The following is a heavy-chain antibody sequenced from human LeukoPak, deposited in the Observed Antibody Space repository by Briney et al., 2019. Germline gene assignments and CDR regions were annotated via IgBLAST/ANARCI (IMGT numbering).Heavy chain of an antibody. CDR2: IYTSGST. CDR1: GGSISSYY. V-gene: IGHV4-4*09. D-gene: IGHD2-2*01. J-gene: IGHJ5*02. Sequence: SETLSLTCTVSGGSISSYYWSWIRQPPGEGLEWIGYIYTSGSTNYNPSLKSRVTISVDTSKNQFSLKLSSVTAADTAVYYCARLVWQDIVVVPAAHEHDSGWFDPWGQGTLVTVSS. CDR3: ARLVWQDIVVVPAAHEHDSGWFDP.